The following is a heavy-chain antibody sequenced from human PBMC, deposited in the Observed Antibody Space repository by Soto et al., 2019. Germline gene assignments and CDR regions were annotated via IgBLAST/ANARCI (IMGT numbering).Heavy chain of an antibody. V-gene: IGHV4-59*01. CDR2: IYYSGST. Sequence: SETLSLTCTVSGCSISSYYWSWIRQPPGKGLEWIGYIYYSGSTNYNPSLKSRVTISVDTSKNQFSLKLSSVTAADTAVYYCARDRPELSPAWPNYYYYGMDVWGQGTTVT. CDR1: GCSISSYY. D-gene: IGHD1-7*01. CDR3: ARDRPELSPAWPNYYYYGMDV. J-gene: IGHJ6*02.